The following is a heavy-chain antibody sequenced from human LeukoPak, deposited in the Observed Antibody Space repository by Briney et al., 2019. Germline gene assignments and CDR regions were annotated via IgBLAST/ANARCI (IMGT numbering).Heavy chain of an antibody. V-gene: IGHV3-11*04. CDR1: GFTFSDYY. CDR2: ISSSGSTI. CDR3: ARAPMRTTAYFNWGSSMDY. J-gene: IGHJ4*02. D-gene: IGHD7-27*01. Sequence: GGSLRLSCAASGFTFSDYYMSWIRQAPGKGLEWVSYISSSGSTIYYAVSVKGRFTISRDNAKNSLYLQMNSLRAEDTAVYYCARAPMRTTAYFNWGSSMDYWGQGTLVTVSS.